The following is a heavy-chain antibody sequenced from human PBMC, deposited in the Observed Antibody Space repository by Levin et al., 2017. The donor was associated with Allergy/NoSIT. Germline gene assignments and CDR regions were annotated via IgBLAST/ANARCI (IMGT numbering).Heavy chain of an antibody. D-gene: IGHD5-12*01. CDR2: ISGSTSYI. J-gene: IGHJ5*02. Sequence: KHGESLKISCAASGFTFSSYSMNWVRQAPGKGLEWVSSISGSTSYIYYADSVKGRFTISRDNAKNSLYLQMNSLRAEDTAVYYCARTRLRPYNWFDPWGQGTLVTVSS. V-gene: IGHV3-21*01. CDR1: GFTFSSYS. CDR3: ARTRLRPYNWFDP.